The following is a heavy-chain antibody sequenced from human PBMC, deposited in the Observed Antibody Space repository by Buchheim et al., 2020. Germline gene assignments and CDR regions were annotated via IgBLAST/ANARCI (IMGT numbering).Heavy chain of an antibody. D-gene: IGHD2-2*01. CDR2: INHSGST. CDR3: ARRIVVPAAILGYYFDY. V-gene: IGHV4-34*01. CDR1: GGSFSGYY. J-gene: IGHJ4*02. Sequence: QVQLQQWGAGLLKPSETLSLTCAVYGGSFSGYYWSWIRQPPGKGLEWIGEINHSGSTNYNPSLKSRVTISVDTSKNQFSLTLSSVTAADTAVYYCARRIVVPAAILGYYFDYWGQGTL.